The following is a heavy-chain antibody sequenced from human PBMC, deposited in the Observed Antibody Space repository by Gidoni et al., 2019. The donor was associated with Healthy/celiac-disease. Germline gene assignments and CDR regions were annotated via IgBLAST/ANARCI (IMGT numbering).Heavy chain of an antibody. J-gene: IGHJ6*03. CDR1: GGSISSYS. D-gene: IGHD2-2*01. CDR2: IYYSVST. V-gene: IGHV4-59*01. Sequence: QVQLQASGPGLVKPSETLSITCTVSGGSISSYSWSWIRQPPGKGLEWIGYIYYSVSTNYNPSLKSRVTISVDTSKNQFSLKLSSVTAADTAVYYCARVCSSTSCYPYYYYYYYMDVWGKGTTVTVSS. CDR3: ARVCSSTSCYPYYYYYYYMDV.